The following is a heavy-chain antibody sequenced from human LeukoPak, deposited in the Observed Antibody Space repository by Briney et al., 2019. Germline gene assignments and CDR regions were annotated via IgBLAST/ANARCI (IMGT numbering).Heavy chain of an antibody. CDR2: IYTSGST. D-gene: IGHD4-17*01. J-gene: IGHJ4*02. Sequence: PSQTLSLTCTVSGGSISSGSYYWSWIRQPAGKGLEWIGRIYTSGSTNYNPSLKSRVTISVDTSKNQFSLKLSSVTAADTAVYYCARVHDYGDLYFDYWGQGTLVTVSS. CDR3: ARVHDYGDLYFDY. CDR1: GGSISSGSYY. V-gene: IGHV4-61*02.